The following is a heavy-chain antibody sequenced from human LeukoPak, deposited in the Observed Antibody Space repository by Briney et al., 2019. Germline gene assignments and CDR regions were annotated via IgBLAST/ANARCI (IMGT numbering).Heavy chain of an antibody. D-gene: IGHD4-23*01. V-gene: IGHV3-21*01. J-gene: IGHJ4*02. CDR2: ISSDSNYI. CDR1: GFTFSSYS. Sequence: GGSLRLSCAASGFTFSSYSMNWVRQAPGKGLEWVSSISSDSNYIFYADSVQGRFTIPRDNAKNSLYLQMNSLRAEDTAVYYCARNGGNSDFDYWGQGTLVTVSS. CDR3: ARNGGNSDFDY.